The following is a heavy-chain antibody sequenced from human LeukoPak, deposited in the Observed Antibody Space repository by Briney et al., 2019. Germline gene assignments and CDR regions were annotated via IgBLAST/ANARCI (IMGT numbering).Heavy chain of an antibody. Sequence: PSETLSLTCTVSGGSISGYYWSWIRQPAGRGLEWIGRFYNSGSTKYNPSLKSRVTMSIDTSKNELYLKLTSVTAADTAVYYCARDGANWGLFWGQGTLLTVSS. CDR2: FYNSGST. CDR1: GGSISGYY. J-gene: IGHJ4*02. V-gene: IGHV4-4*07. D-gene: IGHD7-27*01. CDR3: ARDGANWGLF.